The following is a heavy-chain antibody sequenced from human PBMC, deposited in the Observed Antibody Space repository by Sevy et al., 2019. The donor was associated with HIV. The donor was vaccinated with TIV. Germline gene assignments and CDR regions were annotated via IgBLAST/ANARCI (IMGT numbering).Heavy chain of an antibody. D-gene: IGHD5-12*01. CDR1: GFTFDDYA. CDR2: ISWNSGSI. CDR3: AKDIGGYSGYDFFGGFDY. J-gene: IGHJ4*02. V-gene: IGHV3-9*01. Sequence: GGSLRLSCAASGFTFDDYAMHWVRQAPGKGLEWVSGISWNSGSIGYADSVKGRFTISRDNAKNSLYLQMNSLGAEDTALYYCAKDIGGYSGYDFFGGFDYWGQGTLVTVSS.